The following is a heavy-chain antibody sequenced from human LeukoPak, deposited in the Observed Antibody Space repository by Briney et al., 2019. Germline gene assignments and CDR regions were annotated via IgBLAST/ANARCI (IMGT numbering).Heavy chain of an antibody. J-gene: IGHJ6*04. CDR3: AKEGDEFRGYLDV. Sequence: PGGSLRLSCAASGFTFSRLGMQWVRQAPGKGLEWVAVIHNDGSMGQYADSVKGRFTISKDCSRNTLYLQMNSLRDDDTAVYYCAKEGDEFRGYLDVWGKGTTVTVSS. CDR1: GFTFSRLG. D-gene: IGHD3-16*01. CDR2: IHNDGSMG. V-gene: IGHV3-30*02.